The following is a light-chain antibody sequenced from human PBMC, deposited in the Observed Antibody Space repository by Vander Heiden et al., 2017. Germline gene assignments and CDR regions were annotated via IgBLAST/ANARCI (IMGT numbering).Light chain of an antibody. V-gene: IGKV4-1*01. J-gene: IGKJ1*01. Sequence: DIVMTQSPASLAVSLGERATINCKSSPTILSSSNNKNYLAWYQQKPGQPPKLLIYWASTRESGVPDRFSGSGSWADFTLPISSLQAEDVALYYWQQYYSARTFGQGAKVEIK. CDR1: PTILSSSNNKNY. CDR2: WAS. CDR3: QQYYSART.